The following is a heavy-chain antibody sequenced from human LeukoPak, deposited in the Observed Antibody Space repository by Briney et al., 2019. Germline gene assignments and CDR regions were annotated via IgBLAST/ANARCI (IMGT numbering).Heavy chain of an antibody. CDR3: ARGGEGYNYVY. CDR2: ISYSGST. Sequence: SQTLSLTCTVSGGSISSANYYWNWICQPPGKGLEWIGYISYSGSTHYNPSLKSRATISADTSKNQFSLKLTSMTAADTAVYHCARGGEGYNYVYWGQGTLVTVSS. D-gene: IGHD5-24*01. J-gene: IGHJ4*02. CDR1: GGSISSANYY. V-gene: IGHV4-30-4*01.